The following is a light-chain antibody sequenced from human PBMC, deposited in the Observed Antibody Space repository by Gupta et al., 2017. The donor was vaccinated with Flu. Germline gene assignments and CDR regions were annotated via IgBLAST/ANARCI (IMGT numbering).Light chain of an antibody. V-gene: IGLV1-51*01. Sequence: QSVLTQPPPVSAAPSQTVTISCSGSNSRVGPNFVSWYQHRPGTAPKLLVFDTNQRPSGIPDRVSGSISGTSATLVITGLQTEDEADYVCATWHDSRSAVVFGAGTKVSVL. J-gene: IGLJ2*01. CDR2: DTN. CDR1: NSRVGPNF. CDR3: ATWHDSRSAVV.